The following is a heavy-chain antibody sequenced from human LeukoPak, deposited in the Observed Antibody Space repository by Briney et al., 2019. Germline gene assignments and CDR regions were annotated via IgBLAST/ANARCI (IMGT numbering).Heavy chain of an antibody. Sequence: ASVKVSCKASGYIFIGYYIHWVRQAPGQGLEWMGWINPHSGGTNYAQKFQGRVTMTRDTSISTAYMELSRLRSDDTAVYYCARDRDYYDSIGYYYEGGSLDYWGQGTLVTVSS. V-gene: IGHV1-2*02. D-gene: IGHD3-22*01. CDR2: INPHSGGT. CDR1: GYIFIGYY. J-gene: IGHJ4*02. CDR3: ARDRDYYDSIGYYYEGGSLDY.